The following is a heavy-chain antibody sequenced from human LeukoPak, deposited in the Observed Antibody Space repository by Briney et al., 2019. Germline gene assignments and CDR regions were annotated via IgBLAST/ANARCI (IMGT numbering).Heavy chain of an antibody. J-gene: IGHJ4*02. Sequence: PSGTLSLTCAVSGGSISSSNWWSWVRQPPGKGLEWIGEIYHSGRTNYTPSLKSRVTISVDTSKNQFSLKLSSVTAADTAVYYCARHGDYYGSGSRYWGQGTLVTVSS. D-gene: IGHD3-10*01. V-gene: IGHV4-4*02. CDR3: ARHGDYYGSGSRY. CDR2: IYHSGRT. CDR1: GGSISSSNW.